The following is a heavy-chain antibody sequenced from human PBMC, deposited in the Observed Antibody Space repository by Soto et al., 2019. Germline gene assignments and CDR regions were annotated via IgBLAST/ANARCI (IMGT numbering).Heavy chain of an antibody. CDR3: ARDVYSVEY. V-gene: IGHV1-2*02. J-gene: IGHJ4*02. D-gene: IGHD2-8*01. CDR2: INTHSGDT. Sequence: QVQLVQSGAEVKKPGASVKVSCKASGYTLTGHFLHWVRQAPGQGLEWMGWINTHSGDTNYAPKFQGRVTMTRDTSLSTAYVELSRLRSHDTAVYYCARDVYSVEYWGQGTLVTVSS. CDR1: GYTLTGHF.